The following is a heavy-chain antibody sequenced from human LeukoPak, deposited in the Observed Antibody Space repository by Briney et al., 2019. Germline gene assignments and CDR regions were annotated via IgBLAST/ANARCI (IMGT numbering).Heavy chain of an antibody. D-gene: IGHD3-10*01. J-gene: IGHJ4*02. CDR2: IIPIFGTA. CDR3: ASTNGGYYFDY. V-gene: IGHV1-69*13. Sequence: SVKVSCKAPGGTFSSYAISWVRQAPGQGLEWMGGIIPIFGTANYAQKFQGRVTITADESTSTAYMELSRLRSDDTAVYYCASTNGGYYFDYWGQGTLVTVSS. CDR1: GGTFSSYA.